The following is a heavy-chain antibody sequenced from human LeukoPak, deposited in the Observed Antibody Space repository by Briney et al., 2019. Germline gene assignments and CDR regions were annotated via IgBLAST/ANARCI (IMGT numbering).Heavy chain of an antibody. D-gene: IGHD1-1*01. CDR3: ARDGANSNWNDPRNWFDP. J-gene: IGHJ5*02. CDR1: GFDLSDYY. V-gene: IGHV3-11*01. Sequence: GGSLRLSCEASGFDLSDYYMTWIRQTPGRGLEGVSYITTSGGTIYYADSVKGRFTISRDNSKNSLFLHMNSLRAEDTAIYYCARDGANSNWNDPRNWFDPWGQGTLVIVSS. CDR2: ITTSGGTI.